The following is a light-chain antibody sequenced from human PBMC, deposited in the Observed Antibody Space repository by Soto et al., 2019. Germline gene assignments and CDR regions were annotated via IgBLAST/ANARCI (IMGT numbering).Light chain of an antibody. J-gene: IGKJ2*01. Sequence: EIVMTQSPATLSVSPGERATLSCRASQSVRSNVAWYQQRPGQAPRLLMSGASPRATGIPARFSGSGSGTEFTLTISSLQSEDFAVYYCQQYNNWPPYTFGQGTKVDIK. CDR1: QSVRSN. V-gene: IGKV3-15*01. CDR2: GAS. CDR3: QQYNNWPPYT.